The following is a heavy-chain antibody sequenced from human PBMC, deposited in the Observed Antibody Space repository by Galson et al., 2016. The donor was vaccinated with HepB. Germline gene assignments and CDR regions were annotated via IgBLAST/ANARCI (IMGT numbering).Heavy chain of an antibody. CDR2: ISGPAGST. Sequence: SLRLSCAASGFIFSDFAMSWVRQAPGKGLEWVSGISGPAGSTYYEASVKGHVTSTRDNSKDTMYLQMSHLRAEDTAVYYCAKGRPYDFWSGGETRKYYFDHWGQGILFTVSS. D-gene: IGHD3-3*01. V-gene: IGHV3-23*01. CDR1: GFIFSDFA. CDR3: AKGRPYDFWSGGETRKYYFDH. J-gene: IGHJ4*02.